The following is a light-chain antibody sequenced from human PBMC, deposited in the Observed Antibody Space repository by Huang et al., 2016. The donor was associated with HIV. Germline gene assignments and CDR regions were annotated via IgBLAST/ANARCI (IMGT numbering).Light chain of an antibody. Sequence: EIFLTQSPGTVSLSLGERATLSCRASQSVSNNYLAWYQQKPGQAPRLLIYGSSRRATGIPDRFSGSGSGTDFTLTISRLEPEDFVVYYCQQYGSSPGTFGPGTKVDIK. CDR3: QQYGSSPGT. CDR1: QSVSNNY. J-gene: IGKJ3*01. CDR2: GSS. V-gene: IGKV3-20*01.